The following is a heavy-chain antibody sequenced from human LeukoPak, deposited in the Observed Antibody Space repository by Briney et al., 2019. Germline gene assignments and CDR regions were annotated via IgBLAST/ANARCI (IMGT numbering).Heavy chain of an antibody. CDR2: MYPNSGNT. J-gene: IGHJ3*02. CDR1: GYTFTSYD. CDR3: ATRIVGAPRDAFDI. Sequence: ASVRVSCKASGYTFTSYDINWVRQATGQGLEWMGWMYPNSGNTGYAQKFQGRVTITRNTSISTAYMELSSLRSEDTAVYYCATRIVGAPRDAFDIWGQGTMVTVSS. D-gene: IGHD1-26*01. V-gene: IGHV1-8*03.